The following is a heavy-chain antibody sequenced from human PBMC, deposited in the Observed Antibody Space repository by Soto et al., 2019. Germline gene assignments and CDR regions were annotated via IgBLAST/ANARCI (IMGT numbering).Heavy chain of an antibody. J-gene: IGHJ6*02. D-gene: IGHD2-15*01. CDR2: IYYSGDT. CDR1: GGSISSDSFY. Sequence: LSLTCTVSGGSISSDSFYWAWILQPPGKGLEWIGIIYYSGDTYYNPSLAGRLTMSVDTSNQFSLTLRSVTAADTALYYCARNQPQRYCSGGTCRPAYGMDVWGQGTTVTVSS. CDR3: ARNQPQRYCSGGTCRPAYGMDV. V-gene: IGHV4-39*01.